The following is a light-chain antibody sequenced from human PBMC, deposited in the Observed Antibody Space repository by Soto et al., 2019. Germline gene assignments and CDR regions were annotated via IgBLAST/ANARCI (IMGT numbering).Light chain of an antibody. J-gene: IGLJ3*02. Sequence: QAVVTQPPSVSAAPGQKVTISCSGSSSNIGNNYVSWYQQLPGTAPKLLIYDNNKRPSGIPDRFSGSKSGTSATLGITGLQTVDEADYYCGTWDSSLLGVFGGGTKLTVL. V-gene: IGLV1-51*01. CDR3: GTWDSSLLGV. CDR2: DNN. CDR1: SSNIGNNY.